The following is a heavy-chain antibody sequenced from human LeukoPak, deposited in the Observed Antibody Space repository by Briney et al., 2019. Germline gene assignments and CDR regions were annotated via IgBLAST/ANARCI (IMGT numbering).Heavy chain of an antibody. Sequence: SETLSLTCAVSGGSISSNNWWSWVRQPPGKGPEWIGEVYHTGSTNYNPSLLSRVTISVDTSKNQFSLKLSSVTAADTAVYYCAREVAAAGPSYFDYWGQGTLVTVSS. V-gene: IGHV4-4*02. J-gene: IGHJ4*02. D-gene: IGHD6-13*01. CDR2: VYHTGST. CDR3: AREVAAAGPSYFDY. CDR1: GGSISSNNW.